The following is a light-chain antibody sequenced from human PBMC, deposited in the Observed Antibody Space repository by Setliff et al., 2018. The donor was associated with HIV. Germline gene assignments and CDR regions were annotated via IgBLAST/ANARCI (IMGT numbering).Light chain of an antibody. J-gene: IGLJ1*01. Sequence: ELTQPPSVSVAPGKTARITCGGNNIGSKGVHWYQQKPGQAPVLVIYYDSDRPSGIPERFSGSNSGNTATLTISRVEAGDEADYYCQVWDSSSDPPYVFGTGTKVTVL. CDR3: QVWDSSSDPPYV. CDR1: NIGSKG. CDR2: YDS. V-gene: IGLV3-21*04.